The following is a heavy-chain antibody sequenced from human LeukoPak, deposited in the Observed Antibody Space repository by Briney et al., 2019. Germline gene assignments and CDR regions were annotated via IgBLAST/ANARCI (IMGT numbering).Heavy chain of an antibody. J-gene: IGHJ4*02. CDR1: GYTFTGYY. CDR3: VRGEYNYGVVY. D-gene: IGHD5-18*01. V-gene: IGHV1-2*02. CDR2: INPKSGGT. Sequence: ASVKVSCKASGYTFTGYYMHWVRQAPGQGLEWMGWINPKSGGTNYAQRFQGRVTMTRDTSISSAYMELSRLRSDDAAVYYCVRGEYNYGVVYWGQGTLVTVSS.